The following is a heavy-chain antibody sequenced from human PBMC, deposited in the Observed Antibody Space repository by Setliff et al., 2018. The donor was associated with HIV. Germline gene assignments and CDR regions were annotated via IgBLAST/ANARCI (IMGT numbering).Heavy chain of an antibody. D-gene: IGHD3-16*01. CDR1: GFTFGDYS. V-gene: IGHV3-49*03. CDR2: IRSKAYGGTT. Sequence: PGGSLRLSCTASGFTFGDYSMTWFRQAPGKGLEWVGFIRSKAYGGTTEYAASVKGRFTISRDDFKGGAYLQMNSLKTEDTAVYYCTRERSRDYFDYWGQGTLVTVSS. CDR3: TRERSRDYFDY. J-gene: IGHJ4*02.